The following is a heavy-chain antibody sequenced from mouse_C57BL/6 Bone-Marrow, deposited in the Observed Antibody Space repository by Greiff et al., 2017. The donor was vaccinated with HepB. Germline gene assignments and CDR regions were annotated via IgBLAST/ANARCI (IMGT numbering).Heavy chain of an antibody. V-gene: IGHV1-81*01. CDR3: VRAPILCYFDY. Sequence: QVQLQQSGAELARPGASVKLSCKASGYTFTSYGISWVKERTGQGLEWIGEIYPRSGNTYYNEKFKGKATLTADKSSSTAYMELRSLTSEDSAVYFCVRAPILCYFDYWGQGTTLTVSS. CDR1: GYTFTSYG. J-gene: IGHJ2*01. CDR2: IYPRSGNT.